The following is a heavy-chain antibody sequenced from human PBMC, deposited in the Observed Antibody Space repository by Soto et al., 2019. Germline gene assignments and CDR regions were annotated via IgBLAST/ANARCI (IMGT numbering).Heavy chain of an antibody. CDR3: ARGQSHSMIVVVIKRSRPYYYGMDV. V-gene: IGHV1-8*01. Sequence: ASVKVSCKASGYTFTSYDINWVRLATGQGLEWMGWMTPNSGNTGYAQKFQGRVTMTRNTSISTAYMELSSLRSEDTAVYYCARGQSHSMIVVVIKRSRPYYYGMDVWGQGTTVTVS. CDR1: GYTFTSYD. J-gene: IGHJ6*02. D-gene: IGHD3-22*01. CDR2: MTPNSGNT.